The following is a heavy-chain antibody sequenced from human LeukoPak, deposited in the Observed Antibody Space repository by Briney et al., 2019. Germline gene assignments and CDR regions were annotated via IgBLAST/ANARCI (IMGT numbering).Heavy chain of an antibody. CDR3: AGTYGDYAGYYYYYMDV. CDR2: IYYSGST. J-gene: IGHJ6*03. CDR1: GGSISSSSYY. Sequence: SETLSLTCTVSGGSISSSSYYWGWIRQPPGKGLEWIGSIYYSGSTYYNPSLKSRVTISVDTSKNQFSLKLSSVTAADTAVYYCAGTYGDYAGYYYYYMDVWGKGTTVTISS. D-gene: IGHD4-17*01. V-gene: IGHV4-39*07.